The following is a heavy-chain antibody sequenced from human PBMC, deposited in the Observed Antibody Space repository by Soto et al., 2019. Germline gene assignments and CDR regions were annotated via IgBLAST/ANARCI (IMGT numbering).Heavy chain of an antibody. V-gene: IGHV4-61*01. D-gene: IGHD2-15*01. J-gene: IGHJ6*02. CDR2: IYYSGST. CDR1: GGSVSSGSYY. Sequence: SETLSLTCTVSGGSVSSGSYYWSWIRQPPGKGLEWIGYIYYSGSTNYNPSLKSRVTISVDTSKNQFSLKLSSVTAAATAVYYCARENKVEAATGGYSCYYGRDVWGQGTTVTVSS. CDR3: ARENKVEAATGGYSCYYGRDV.